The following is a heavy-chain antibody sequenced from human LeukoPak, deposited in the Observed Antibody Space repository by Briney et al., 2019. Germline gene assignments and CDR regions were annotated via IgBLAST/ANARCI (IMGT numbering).Heavy chain of an antibody. D-gene: IGHD3-22*01. CDR1: GGSFSGYR. J-gene: IGHJ1*01. CDR2: INHSGST. V-gene: IGHV4-34*01. Sequence: PSETLSLTCAVSGGSFSGYRWSWIRQSPGKGLEWIGEINHSGSTNYHPSLKSRVSISLDMSKNLFSLELISVTAADTAVYYCARGPASSGFQGYFQHWGQGTLVTVSS. CDR3: ARGPASSGFQGYFQH.